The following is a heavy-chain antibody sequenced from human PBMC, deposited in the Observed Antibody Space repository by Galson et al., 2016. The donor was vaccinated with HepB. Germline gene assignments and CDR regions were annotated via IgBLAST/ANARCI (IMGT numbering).Heavy chain of an antibody. CDR1: GISVSSYV. J-gene: IGHJ4*02. CDR2: INDRGDST. D-gene: IGHD3-10*01. Sequence: SLRLSCAASGISVSSYVMTWVRQAPGKGLGWVSSINDRGDSTYYADSVKGRFTISRDSSKNTLYLQMNSLRAEDTAVYFCANYLGYGSGRPGYLHSWGQGTLVTVSP. CDR3: ANYLGYGSGRPGYLHS. V-gene: IGHV3-23*01.